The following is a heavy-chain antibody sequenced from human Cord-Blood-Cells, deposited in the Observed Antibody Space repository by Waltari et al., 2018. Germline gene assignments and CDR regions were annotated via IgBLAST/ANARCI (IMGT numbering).Heavy chain of an antibody. CDR2: IYYSWST. J-gene: IGHJ3*02. CDR1: GGSISSYY. Sequence: QVQLQESGPGLVKPSETLSLTCTVSGGSISSYYWSWIRQPPGKGLEWIGYIYYSWSTNYNPSLKSRVTISVDTSKNQFSLKLSSVTAADTAVYYCARGRIVGATAGGNHDAFDIWGQGTMVTVSS. D-gene: IGHD1-26*01. CDR3: ARGRIVGATAGGNHDAFDI. V-gene: IGHV4-59*01.